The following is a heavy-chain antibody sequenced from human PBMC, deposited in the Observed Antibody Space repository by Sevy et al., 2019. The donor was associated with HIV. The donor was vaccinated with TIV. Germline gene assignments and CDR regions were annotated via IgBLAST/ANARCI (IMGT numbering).Heavy chain of an antibody. CDR1: GFTFSSYE. J-gene: IGHJ6*02. Sequence: GGSLRLSCAVSGFTFSSYEMNWVRQAPGKGLEWVSYIGSLGSPINYADSVKGRITISRDNAKNSLYLQMNSLRAEDTAVYYCVRVGRETAFYGMDVWGQGTTVTVSS. V-gene: IGHV3-48*03. CDR2: IGSLGSPI. CDR3: VRVGRETAFYGMDV.